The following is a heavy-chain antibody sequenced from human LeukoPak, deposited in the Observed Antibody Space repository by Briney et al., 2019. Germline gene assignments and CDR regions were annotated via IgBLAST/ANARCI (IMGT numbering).Heavy chain of an antibody. Sequence: PSETLSLTCTVSGGSISSYYWSWIRQPPGKGLEWIGYIYYSGSTNCNPSLKSRVTISLDTSKNQFSLKLSSVTAADTAVYYCARSGSYAAAGDYWGQGTLVTVSS. CDR2: IYYSGST. CDR3: ARSGSYAAAGDY. V-gene: IGHV4-59*08. D-gene: IGHD2-15*01. CDR1: GGSISSYY. J-gene: IGHJ4*02.